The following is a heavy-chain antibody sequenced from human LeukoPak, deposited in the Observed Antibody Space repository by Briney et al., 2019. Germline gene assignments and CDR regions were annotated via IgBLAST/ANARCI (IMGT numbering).Heavy chain of an antibody. CDR2: IYTSGST. D-gene: IGHD3-3*01. CDR1: GFTFSDYY. CDR3: ARVVDYDFWSGYLVFDY. V-gene: IGHV4-4*07. Sequence: GSLRLSCAGSGFTFSDYYMSWIRQPAGKGLEWIGRIYTSGSTNYNPSLKSRVTISVDTSKNQFSLKLSSVTAADTAVYYRARVVDYDFWSGYLVFDYWGQGTLVTVSS. J-gene: IGHJ4*02.